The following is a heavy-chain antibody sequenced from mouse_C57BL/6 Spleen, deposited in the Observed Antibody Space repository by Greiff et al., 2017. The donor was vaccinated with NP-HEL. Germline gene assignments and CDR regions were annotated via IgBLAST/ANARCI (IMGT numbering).Heavy chain of an antibody. J-gene: IGHJ2*01. Sequence: QVQLKQPGAELVKPGASVKLSCKASGYTFTSYWMQWVKQRPGQGLEWIGEIDPSDSYTNYNQKFKGKATLTVDTSSSTAYMQLSSLTSEDSAVYYCARGRLRGDYWGQVTTLTVSS. CDR3: ARGRLRGDY. CDR1: GYTFTSYW. CDR2: IDPSDSYT. D-gene: IGHD2-4*01. V-gene: IGHV1-50*01.